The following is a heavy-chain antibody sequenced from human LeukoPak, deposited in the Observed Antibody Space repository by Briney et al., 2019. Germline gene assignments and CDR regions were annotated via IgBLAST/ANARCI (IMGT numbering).Heavy chain of an antibody. V-gene: IGHV4-31*03. CDR3: ARHEYGSSSAAFEI. D-gene: IGHD6-6*01. CDR1: GGSISSGGYY. Sequence: PSETLSLTCTVSGGSISSGGYYWSWIRQHPGKGLEWIGYIYYSGSTYYNPSLKSRVTISVDTSKNQFSLKLSSVTAADTAVYYCARHEYGSSSAAFEIWGQGTNVLVSS. J-gene: IGHJ3*02. CDR2: IYYSGST.